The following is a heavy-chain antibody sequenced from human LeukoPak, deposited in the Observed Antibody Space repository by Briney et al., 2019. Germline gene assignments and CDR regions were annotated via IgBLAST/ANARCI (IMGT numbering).Heavy chain of an antibody. J-gene: IGHJ4*02. CDR2: IYYSGST. Sequence: PSETLSLTCTVSGGSISSYYWSWIRQPPGKGLEWIGYIYYSGSTYYNPSLKSRVTISVDTSKNQFSLKLSSVTAADTAVYYCARGDYGETYWGQGTLVTVSS. CDR3: ARGDYGETY. CDR1: GGSISSYY. V-gene: IGHV4-59*08. D-gene: IGHD4-17*01.